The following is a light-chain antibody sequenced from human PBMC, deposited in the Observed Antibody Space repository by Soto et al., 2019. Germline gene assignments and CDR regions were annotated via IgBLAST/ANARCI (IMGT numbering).Light chain of an antibody. CDR1: QSISSF. CDR3: QQTYRKWT. Sequence: DIPMTQSPSSLSASVGDRVTITCRASQSISSFLNWYQQKPGKVPKVMIYDASTLQSGVPSRFSGSGSGTNFTLTISSLQPEDFAIYYCQQTYRKWTFGQGTEVEIK. J-gene: IGKJ1*01. V-gene: IGKV1-39*01. CDR2: DAS.